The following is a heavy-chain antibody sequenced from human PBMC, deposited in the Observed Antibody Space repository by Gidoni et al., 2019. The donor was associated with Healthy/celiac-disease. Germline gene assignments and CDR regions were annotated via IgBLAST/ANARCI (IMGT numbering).Heavy chain of an antibody. CDR3: ARRTHDYGDYVNPRGEDDAFDI. Sequence: EVQLVQSGAEVKKPGESLKISCKGSGYSFTSYWIGWVRQMPGKGLEWLGIIYPGDSDTRYSPSFQGQVTISADKSISTAYLQWSSLKASDTAMYYCARRTHDYGDYVNPRGEDDAFDIWGQGTMVTVSS. V-gene: IGHV5-51*01. J-gene: IGHJ3*02. D-gene: IGHD4-17*01. CDR2: IYPGDSDT. CDR1: GYSFTSYW.